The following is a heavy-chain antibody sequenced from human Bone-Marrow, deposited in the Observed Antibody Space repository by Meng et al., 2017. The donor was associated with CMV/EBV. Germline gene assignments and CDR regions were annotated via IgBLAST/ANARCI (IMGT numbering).Heavy chain of an antibody. CDR1: GFPSSSYS. V-gene: IGHV3-9*02. J-gene: IGHJ3*02. D-gene: IGHD1-26*01. Sequence: FLRLPFPAPGFPSSSYSMNWVRQAPGKGLEWVSGLSWNVASVAHADSVKGRFTISRDNAKNSLYLQMNSLRAEDTALYYCAKDTDSGSYGEGAFDIWGQGTMVTVSS. CDR3: AKDTDSGSYGEGAFDI. CDR2: LSWNVASV.